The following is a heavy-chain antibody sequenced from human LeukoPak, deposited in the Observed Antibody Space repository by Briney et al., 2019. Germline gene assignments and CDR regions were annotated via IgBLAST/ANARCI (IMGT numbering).Heavy chain of an antibody. CDR2: ISGSGGST. V-gene: IGHV3-23*01. D-gene: IGHD5-18*01. J-gene: IGHJ4*02. CDR3: AKLSNQYSYFDY. CDR1: GFTFGSYA. Sequence: GGSLRLSCAASGFTFGSYAMSWVRQAPGKGLEWVSAISGSGGSTYYADPVKGRFTISRDNSKNTLYLQMNSLRAEDTAVYYCAKLSNQYSYFDYWGQGTLVTVSS.